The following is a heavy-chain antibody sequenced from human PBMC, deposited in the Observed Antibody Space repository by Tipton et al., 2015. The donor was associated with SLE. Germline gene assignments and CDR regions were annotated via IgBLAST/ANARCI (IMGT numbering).Heavy chain of an antibody. J-gene: IGHJ3*02. CDR2: IYYSGST. D-gene: IGHD2-15*01. V-gene: IGHV4-31*03. Sequence: TLSLTCTVSGGSISSGGYYWSWIRQHPGKCLEWIGYIYYSGSTFYNPSLKSRVTISIDTSKNQFSLNLSSVTAADTAVYYFARAPEYCSGGSCYSGGMPDDFGIWGQ. CDR3: ARAPEYCSGGSCYSGGMPDDFGI. CDR1: GGSISSGGYY.